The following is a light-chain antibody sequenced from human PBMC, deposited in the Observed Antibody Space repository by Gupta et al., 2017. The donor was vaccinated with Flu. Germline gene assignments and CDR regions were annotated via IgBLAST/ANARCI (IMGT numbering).Light chain of an antibody. V-gene: IGKV1-39*01. Sequence: PSSLSASVGDRVTITCRASQSISSYLNWYQQKPGKAPKLLIYAASSLQSGVPSRFSGSGSETDFTLTISSLQPEEFATYYCQQSYRTPHTFGRGTKLEIK. CDR2: AAS. J-gene: IGKJ4*01. CDR1: QSISSY. CDR3: QQSYRTPHT.